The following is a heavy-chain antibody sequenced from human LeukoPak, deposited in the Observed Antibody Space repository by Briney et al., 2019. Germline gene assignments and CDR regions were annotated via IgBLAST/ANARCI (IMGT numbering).Heavy chain of an antibody. J-gene: IGHJ6*02. CDR3: TAGTRHYYGIDV. D-gene: IGHD1-1*01. CDR2: IYSGGST. V-gene: IGHV3-66*01. CDR1: GFTVSSNY. Sequence: PGGSLRLSCAASGFTVSSNYMSWVRQAPGKGLEWVSVIYSGGSTYYADSVKGRFTISRDNSKNTLYLQMSSLRAEDTAVYYCTAGTRHYYGIDVWGQGTTVTVSS.